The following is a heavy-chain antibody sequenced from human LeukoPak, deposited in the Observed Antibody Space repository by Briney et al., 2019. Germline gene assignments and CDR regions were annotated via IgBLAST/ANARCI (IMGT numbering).Heavy chain of an antibody. CDR3: ARDNGWHFDH. CDR2: VNTGNP. V-gene: IGHV7-4-1*02. J-gene: IGHJ4*02. D-gene: IGHD6-19*01. CDR1: GYTFTMYT. Sequence: ASVEVSCKASGYTFTMYTISWVRQAPGQGLEWMGWVNTGNPTYAQGFTGRFVFSLDTSVSTAYLQISSLKAEDTAVYYCARDNGWHFDHWGQGTLVTVSS.